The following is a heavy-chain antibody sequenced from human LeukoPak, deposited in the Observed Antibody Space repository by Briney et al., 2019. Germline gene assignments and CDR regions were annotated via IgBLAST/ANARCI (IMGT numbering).Heavy chain of an antibody. Sequence: PGGSLRLSCAASGFTFSSYWMSWVRQAPGKGLEWVANIKQDGSEKYYVDSVKGRFTISRDNAKNSLFLQMNSLRAEDTAVYYCAELGITMIGGVWGKGTTVTISS. CDR2: IKQDGSEK. J-gene: IGHJ6*04. CDR3: AELGITMIGGV. CDR1: GFTFSSYW. D-gene: IGHD3-10*02. V-gene: IGHV3-7*01.